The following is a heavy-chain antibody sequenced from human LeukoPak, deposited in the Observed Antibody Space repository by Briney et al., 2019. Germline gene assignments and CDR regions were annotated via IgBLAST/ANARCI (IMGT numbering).Heavy chain of an antibody. CDR3: ARGHCSTTSCSYH. Sequence: PGGSLRLSCAASGFTFSSYWMHWVRRTPGKGLVWVSRINGDGSSTAYADSVKGRFTISRDNAKNTLYLQMNSLRAEDMAVYYCARGHCSTTSCSYHWGQGTLVTVSS. V-gene: IGHV3-74*01. J-gene: IGHJ5*02. D-gene: IGHD2-2*01. CDR1: GFTFSSYW. CDR2: INGDGSST.